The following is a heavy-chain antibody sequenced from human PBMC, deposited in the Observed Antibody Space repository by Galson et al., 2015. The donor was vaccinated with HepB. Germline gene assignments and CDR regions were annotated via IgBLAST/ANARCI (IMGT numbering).Heavy chain of an antibody. V-gene: IGHV1-18*01. CDR1: GYTFTSYG. D-gene: IGHD5-18*01. J-gene: IGHJ3*02. Sequence: SVKVSCKASGYTFTSYGISWVRQAPGQGLEWMGWISAYNGNTNYAQKLQGRVTMTTDTSTSTAYMELRSLRSDDTAVYYCARASTYYRMDTAMVRYYAFDIWGQGTMVTVSS. CDR3: ARASTYYRMDTAMVRYYAFDI. CDR2: ISAYNGNT.